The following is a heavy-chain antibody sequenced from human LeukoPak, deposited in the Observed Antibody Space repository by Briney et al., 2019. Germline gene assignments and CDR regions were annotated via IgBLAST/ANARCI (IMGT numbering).Heavy chain of an antibody. CDR1: GYSFTGYY. CDR2: INPNSGGT. D-gene: IGHD5-24*01. J-gene: IGHJ6*02. V-gene: IGHV1-2*02. CDR3: SRAGWRTSYYGMDV. Sequence: ASVKVSCKASGYSFTGYYMHWVRQAPGQGLEWMGWINPNSGGTNYAQKFQGRVTMTRDTSISTAYMELSRLRSDDKAVYYCSRAGWRTSYYGMDVWGQGTTVTVSS.